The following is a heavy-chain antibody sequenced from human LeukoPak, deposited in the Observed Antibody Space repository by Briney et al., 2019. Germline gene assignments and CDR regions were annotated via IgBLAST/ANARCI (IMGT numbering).Heavy chain of an antibody. CDR1: GGSISSHY. CDR3: ARETRIAARRGYYYYYMDV. J-gene: IGHJ6*03. CDR2: IYYSGST. D-gene: IGHD6-6*01. Sequence: SETLSLTCTVSGGSISSHYWSWIRQPPGKGLEWIGYIYYSGSTNYNPPLKTRVTIPVDTSKNQFSLKLSSVTAADTDVYYCARETRIAARRGYYYYYMDVWGKGTTVTVSS. V-gene: IGHV4-59*11.